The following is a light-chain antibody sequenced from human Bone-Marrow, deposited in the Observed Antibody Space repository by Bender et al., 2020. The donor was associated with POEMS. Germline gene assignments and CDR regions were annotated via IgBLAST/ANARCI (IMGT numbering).Light chain of an antibody. CDR2: EGS. J-gene: IGLJ2*01. CDR1: SSDVGNFYL. CDR3: CSYANTNVFGVV. Sequence: QSALTQPPSASGSPGQSITISCTGTSSDVGNFYLVSWYQQYPGKAPKLLIYEGSKRPSGVSSRFSGSKSGSTASLTISGLQAEDEADYYCCSYANTNVFGVVFGGGTKLTVL. V-gene: IGLV2-23*03.